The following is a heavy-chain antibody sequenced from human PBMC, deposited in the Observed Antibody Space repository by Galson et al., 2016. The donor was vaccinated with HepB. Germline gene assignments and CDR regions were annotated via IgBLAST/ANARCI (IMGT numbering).Heavy chain of an antibody. Sequence: SVKVSCKASGFTSTRYGINWVRQAPGQGLEWMGWISAYNGNTKYAQKLQGRVTMTADTSTNTAYMELRSLRSDDAAVYYCASCDCSASSCYSGPTEGFDYWGQGTLVTVSS. CDR1: GFTSTRYG. J-gene: IGHJ4*02. CDR2: ISAYNGNT. D-gene: IGHD2-2*01. V-gene: IGHV1-18*01. CDR3: ASCDCSASSCYSGPTEGFDY.